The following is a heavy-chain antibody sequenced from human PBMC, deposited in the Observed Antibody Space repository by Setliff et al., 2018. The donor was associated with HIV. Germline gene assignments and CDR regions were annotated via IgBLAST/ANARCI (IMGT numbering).Heavy chain of an antibody. J-gene: IGHJ6*02. Sequence: GASVKVSCKASGGTFSSYGITWVRQAPGQGLEWMGGSTPILDTTNYAQKFQGRVTITTDESRTTSYMELSSLRFEDTAVYFCARVAHSSSYHYYGMDVWGQGTTVTVSS. CDR3: ARVAHSSSYHYYGMDV. CDR2: STPILDTT. CDR1: GGTFSSYG. V-gene: IGHV1-69*05. D-gene: IGHD6-19*01.